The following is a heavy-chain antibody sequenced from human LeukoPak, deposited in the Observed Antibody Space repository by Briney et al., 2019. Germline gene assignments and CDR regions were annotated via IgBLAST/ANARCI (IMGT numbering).Heavy chain of an antibody. Sequence: GGSLRLACAASGFTFSAYWMHWVRQAPGKGLEWVSYISSSGNIMYYGDSVKGRFTISRDNAKNSVFLQMNSLRAEDTAIYYCAREPPFRGITGTFDYWGQGTLVTVSS. CDR2: ISSSGNIM. CDR3: AREPPFRGITGTFDY. D-gene: IGHD1-7*01. J-gene: IGHJ4*02. V-gene: IGHV3-48*04. CDR1: GFTFSAYW.